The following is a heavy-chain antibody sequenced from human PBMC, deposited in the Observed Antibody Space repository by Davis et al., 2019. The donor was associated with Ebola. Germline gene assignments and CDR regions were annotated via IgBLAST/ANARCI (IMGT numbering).Heavy chain of an antibody. CDR2: INGGNGDT. CDR3: ARDEDV. V-gene: IGHV1-3*01. Sequence: ALVKVSCKTSGYIFTRYSIHWVRQAPGEGLEWVGWINGGNGDTKCSQKFQGRVTFTRDASASTAYMELSSLRSEDTAMYYCARDEDVWGQGTTVTVSS. J-gene: IGHJ6*02. CDR1: GYIFTRYS.